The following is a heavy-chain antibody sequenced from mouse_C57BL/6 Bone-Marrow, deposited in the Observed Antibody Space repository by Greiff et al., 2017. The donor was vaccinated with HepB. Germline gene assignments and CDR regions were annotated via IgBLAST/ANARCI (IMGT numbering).Heavy chain of an antibody. D-gene: IGHD1-1*02. CDR3: ASSDLFLRGYYFDY. CDR1: GYTFTSYG. CDR2: IYPRSGNT. J-gene: IGHJ2*01. Sequence: QVQLQQSGAELARPGASVKLSCKASGYTFTSYGISWVKQRTGQGLEWIGEIYPRSGNTYYNEKFKGKATLTADKSSSTAYMELRSLTSEDSAVYFCASSDLFLRGYYFDYWGQGTTLTVSS. V-gene: IGHV1-81*01.